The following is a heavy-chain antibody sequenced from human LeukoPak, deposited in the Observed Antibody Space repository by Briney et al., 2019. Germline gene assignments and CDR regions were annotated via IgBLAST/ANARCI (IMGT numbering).Heavy chain of an antibody. CDR3: AKDQDGSYYDY. CDR1: GFTFSSYA. V-gene: IGHV3-23*01. Sequence: PGGALRLSCAASGFTFSSYAMSWVRQARGKGLEWVSAISGSGGSTYYADSVKGRFTISRENSKKTLYLQMNSLRAEDTAVYYCAKDQDGSYYDYWGQGPLVTVSS. J-gene: IGHJ4*02. CDR2: ISGSGGST. D-gene: IGHD1-26*01.